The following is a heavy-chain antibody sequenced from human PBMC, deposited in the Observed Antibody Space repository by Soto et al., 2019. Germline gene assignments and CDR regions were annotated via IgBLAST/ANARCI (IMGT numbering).Heavy chain of an antibody. J-gene: IGHJ4*02. Sequence: SGGGLVQPGGSLKLSCAASGFTFSGSAMHWVRQASGKGLEWVGRIRSKANSYATAYAASVKGRFTISRDDSKNTAYLQMNSLKTEDTAVYYCTSHGQQWLGNRDFDYWGQGTLVTVSS. CDR3: TSHGQQWLGNRDFDY. CDR2: IRSKANSYAT. V-gene: IGHV3-73*01. D-gene: IGHD6-19*01. CDR1: GFTFSGSA.